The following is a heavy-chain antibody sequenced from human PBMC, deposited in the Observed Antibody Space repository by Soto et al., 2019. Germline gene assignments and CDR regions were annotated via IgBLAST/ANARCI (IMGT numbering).Heavy chain of an antibody. Sequence: GGSLRLSCAASGLTFSSYAMHWVRQAPGKGLEWVAVISYDGSNKYYADSVKGRFTISRDNSKNTLYLQMNSLRAEDTAVYYCARVLYNWNYYYHYGMDFCGQGTSVAASS. CDR2: ISYDGSNK. J-gene: IGHJ6*02. V-gene: IGHV3-30-3*01. CDR3: ARVLYNWNYYYHYGMDF. D-gene: IGHD1-20*01. CDR1: GLTFSSYA.